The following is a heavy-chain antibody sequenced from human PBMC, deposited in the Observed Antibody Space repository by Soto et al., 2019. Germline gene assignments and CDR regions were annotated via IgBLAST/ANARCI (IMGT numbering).Heavy chain of an antibody. J-gene: IGHJ3*02. CDR3: AKDAYSGYDYGPGAFDI. V-gene: IGHV3-9*01. CDR1: GFTFDDYA. CDR2: ISWNSGSI. Sequence: GGSLRLSCAASGFTFDDYAMHWVRQAPGKGLEWVSGISWNSGSIGYADSVKGRFTISRDNAKNSLYLQMNSLRAEDTALYYCAKDAYSGYDYGPGAFDIWGQGTMVTVSS. D-gene: IGHD5-12*01.